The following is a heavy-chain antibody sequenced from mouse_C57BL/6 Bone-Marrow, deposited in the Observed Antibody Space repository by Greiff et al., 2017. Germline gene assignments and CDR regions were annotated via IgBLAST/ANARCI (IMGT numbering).Heavy chain of an antibody. CDR1: GYTFTDYE. D-gene: IGHD1-1*01. J-gene: IGHJ1*03. CDR3: TRYTTVVANWYFDV. Sequence: VQLQQSGAELVRPGASVTLSCKASGYTFTDYEMHWVKQTPVHGLEWIGAIDPETGGTAYNQKFKGKAILTADKSSSTAYMELRSLTSEDSAVYYCTRYTTVVANWYFDVWGIGTTGTVSS. CDR2: IDPETGGT. V-gene: IGHV1-15*01.